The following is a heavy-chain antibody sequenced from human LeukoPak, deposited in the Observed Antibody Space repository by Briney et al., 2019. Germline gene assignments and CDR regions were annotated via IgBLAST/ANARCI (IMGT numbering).Heavy chain of an antibody. J-gene: IGHJ6*02. Sequence: SQTLSLTCTVSGASISSSGSYWTWIRQHPGKGLEWIAYIYYTGSIYYNPSLKSRVTMSVDTSKNQFSLKLNSVTAADTAVYYCARERSVELGTSYYHYGVDVWGQGTSVTVSS. CDR1: GASISSSGSY. CDR3: ARERSVELGTSYYHYGVDV. V-gene: IGHV4-31*03. CDR2: IYYTGSI. D-gene: IGHD1-7*01.